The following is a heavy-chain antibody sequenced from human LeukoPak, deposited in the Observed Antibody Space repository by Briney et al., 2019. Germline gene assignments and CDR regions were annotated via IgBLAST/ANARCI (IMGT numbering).Heavy chain of an antibody. D-gene: IGHD3-10*01. J-gene: IGHJ4*02. V-gene: IGHV1-24*01. CDR3: ATGSGSGSFESLDY. CDR1: GYTLTELS. Sequence: ASVKVSCKVSGYTLTELSMHWVRQAPGKGLEWMGGFDPEDGETIYAQKFQGGVTMTEDTSTDTAHMELSSLRSEDTAVYYCATGSGSGSFESLDYWGQGTLVTVSS. CDR2: FDPEDGET.